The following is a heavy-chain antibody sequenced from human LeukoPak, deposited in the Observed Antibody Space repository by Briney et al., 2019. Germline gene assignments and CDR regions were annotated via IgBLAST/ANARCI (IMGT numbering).Heavy chain of an antibody. J-gene: IGHJ2*01. Sequence: SETLSLTCTVSGGSISSYYWSWIRQPPGKGLEWIGYIYYSGSTNYNPSLKSRVTISVDTSKNQFSLKLSSVTAADTAVYYCAGHPYVYWYFDLWGRGTLVTVSS. CDR2: IYYSGST. D-gene: IGHD3-16*01. CDR1: GGSISSYY. CDR3: AGHPYVYWYFDL. V-gene: IGHV4-59*08.